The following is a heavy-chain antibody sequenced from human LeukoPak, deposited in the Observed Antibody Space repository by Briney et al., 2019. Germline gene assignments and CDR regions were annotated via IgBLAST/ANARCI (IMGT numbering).Heavy chain of an antibody. V-gene: IGHV3-53*01. J-gene: IGHJ3*02. D-gene: IGHD2-15*01. CDR2: IYSGGST. Sequence: GGSLRLSCAASGFTVSSNYMSWVRQAPGKGPEWVSVIYSGGSTYYADSVKGRFTISRDNSKSTLYLQMNSLRAEDTAVYYCAVVAATRAFDIWGQGTMVTVSS. CDR1: GFTVSSNY. CDR3: AVVAATRAFDI.